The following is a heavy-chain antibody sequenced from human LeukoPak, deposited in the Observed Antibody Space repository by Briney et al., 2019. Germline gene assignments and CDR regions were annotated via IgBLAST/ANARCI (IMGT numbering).Heavy chain of an antibody. V-gene: IGHV3-48*01. J-gene: IGHJ5*02. CDR1: GFTFSSYS. D-gene: IGHD5/OR15-5a*01. CDR2: ISSGSSTI. CDR3: DPILSVIP. Sequence: GGSLRLSCAASGFTFSSYSMNWVRRAPGKGLEWISFISSGSSTIYYADSVKGRFTISRDNAKNSLYLQMNSLTAEDTAVYYCDPILSVIPWGRGTLVTVSS.